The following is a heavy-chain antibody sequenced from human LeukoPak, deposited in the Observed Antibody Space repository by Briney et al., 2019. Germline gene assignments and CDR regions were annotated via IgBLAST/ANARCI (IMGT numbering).Heavy chain of an antibody. CDR1: GGTFSSYA. CDR3: AREYGTAMVYFDY. J-gene: IGHJ4*02. V-gene: IGHV1-2*02. CDR2: INPNSGGT. D-gene: IGHD5-18*01. Sequence: ASVKVSCKASGGTFSSYAISWVRQAPGQGLEWMGWINPNSGGTNYAQKFQGRVTMTRDTSISTAYMELSRLRSDDTAVYYCAREYGTAMVYFDYWGQGTLVTVSS.